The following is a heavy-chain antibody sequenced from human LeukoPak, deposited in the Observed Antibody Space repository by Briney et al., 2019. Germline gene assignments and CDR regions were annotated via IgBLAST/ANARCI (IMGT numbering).Heavy chain of an antibody. Sequence: ETLSLTCTVSGGSISSGSYYWSWVRQAPGKGLEWVSVIYSGGSTYYADSVKGRFTISRDNSKNTLYLQMNSLRAEDTAVYYCARVSSGWRYFDYWGQGTLVTVSS. J-gene: IGHJ4*02. CDR3: ARVSSGWRYFDY. V-gene: IGHV3-53*01. D-gene: IGHD6-19*01. CDR2: IYSGGST. CDR1: GGSISSGSYY.